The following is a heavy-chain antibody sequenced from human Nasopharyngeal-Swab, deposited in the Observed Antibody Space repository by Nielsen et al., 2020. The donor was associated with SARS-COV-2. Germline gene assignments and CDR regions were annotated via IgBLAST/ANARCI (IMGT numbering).Heavy chain of an antibody. D-gene: IGHD1-26*01. Sequence: GESMKISCAASGFTFSNYAMHWVSQAPGKGLEWVAVISYDGSNKYYADSVKGRFTISRDNSKNTLYLQMNSLRAEDKAVYYCARPYSGSYYGAFDIWGQGTMVTVSS. CDR2: ISYDGSNK. CDR1: GFTFSNYA. J-gene: IGHJ3*02. V-gene: IGHV3-30*04. CDR3: ARPYSGSYYGAFDI.